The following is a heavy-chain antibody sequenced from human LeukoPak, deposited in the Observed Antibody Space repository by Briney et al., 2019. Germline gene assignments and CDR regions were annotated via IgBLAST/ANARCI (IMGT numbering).Heavy chain of an antibody. V-gene: IGHV1-69*05. D-gene: IGHD4-23*01. CDR3: ARNDYGGNTYYYYYYMDV. Sequence: GASVKVSCKASGGTFSSYAISWVRQAPGQGLEWMGGIIPIFGTANYAQKFQGRVTITTDESTSTAYMELSSLRSEDTAVYYCARNDYGGNTYYYYYYMDVWGKGTTVTVSS. CDR1: GGTFSSYA. J-gene: IGHJ6*03. CDR2: IIPIFGTA.